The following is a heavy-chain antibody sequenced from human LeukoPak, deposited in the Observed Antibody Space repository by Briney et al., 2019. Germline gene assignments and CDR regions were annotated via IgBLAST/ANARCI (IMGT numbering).Heavy chain of an antibody. Sequence: GGSLRLSCAASGFRFSSYWMSWVRQAPGKGLEWVANINQDGTEKYYVDSVKGRFTISRDNAKNSLSLQMNSLRVEDTAVYYCARDGMPFDWWGQGNLVTVST. CDR3: ARDGMPFDW. D-gene: IGHD1-1*01. CDR1: GFRFSSYW. V-gene: IGHV3-7*04. J-gene: IGHJ4*02. CDR2: INQDGTEK.